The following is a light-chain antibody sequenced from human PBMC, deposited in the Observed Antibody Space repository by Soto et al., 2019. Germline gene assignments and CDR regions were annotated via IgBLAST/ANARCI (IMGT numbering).Light chain of an antibody. CDR2: GSS. CDR3: QQSYEFPWT. J-gene: IGKJ1*01. V-gene: IGKV1-39*01. Sequence: DIVLTQSPSSLSASVGDRVTITCRASQSISTYVNWYQQRPGKAPKVLLFGSSSLQIGVPSRFSGSGYGTDFTLTVNNLQPEDFATYYCQQSYEFPWTFGQGTRVDMK. CDR1: QSISTY.